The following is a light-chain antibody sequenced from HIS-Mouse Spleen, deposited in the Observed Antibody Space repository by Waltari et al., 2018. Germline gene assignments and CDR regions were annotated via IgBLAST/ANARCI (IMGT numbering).Light chain of an antibody. CDR3: AAWDDSLSGWV. CDR2: RNN. Sequence: QSVLTQPPSASGTPGQRVTISCSGSSSNIGSNYVYWYQQLPATAPKLLIYRNNRRPSGVPDRFSGSKSGPSASLAISGLRSEDEADYYCAAWDDSLSGWVFGGGTKLTVL. J-gene: IGLJ3*02. CDR1: SSNIGSNY. V-gene: IGLV1-47*01.